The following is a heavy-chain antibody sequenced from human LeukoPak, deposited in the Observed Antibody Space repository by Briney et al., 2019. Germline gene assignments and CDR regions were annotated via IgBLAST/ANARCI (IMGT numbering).Heavy chain of an antibody. CDR2: INHSGST. Sequence: SETLSLTCTVSGGSISSYYWSWIRQPPGKGLEWIGEINHSGSTNYNPSLKSRVTISVDTSKNQFSLKLSSVTAADTAVYYCARGRNYYGSGSYYGSWGQGTLVTVSS. D-gene: IGHD3-10*01. CDR3: ARGRNYYGSGSYYGS. V-gene: IGHV4-34*01. J-gene: IGHJ4*02. CDR1: GGSISSYY.